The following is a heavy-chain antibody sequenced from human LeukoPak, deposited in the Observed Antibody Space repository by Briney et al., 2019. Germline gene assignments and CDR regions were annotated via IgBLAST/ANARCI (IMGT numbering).Heavy chain of an antibody. V-gene: IGHV3-23*01. CDR1: GFTLSDSA. J-gene: IGHJ4*02. Sequence: GGSLRLSRAASGFTLSDSAMGWVRQAPGRGLEWVSDITGRGDSAYYADSVKGRFTISGDDSKNTVYLQMNSLRAEDTAVYYCAARSGYYGLVRDYWGQGTLVTVSS. D-gene: IGHD3-22*01. CDR3: AARSGYYGLVRDY. CDR2: ITGRGDSA.